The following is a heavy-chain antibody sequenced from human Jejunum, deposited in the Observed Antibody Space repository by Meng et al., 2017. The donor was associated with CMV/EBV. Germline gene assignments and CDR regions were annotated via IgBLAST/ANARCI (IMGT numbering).Heavy chain of an antibody. Sequence: QRQRQEAGPGLVKPSETLSLPCTFSGGSINNYYWSWIRQSAGKGLEWIGRFYSSDTYNYHPSLNSRVTMSLDTSKKQFSLILSSVTAADTARYYCARGPGASTREGFDHWGLGTLVTVSS. J-gene: IGHJ4*02. D-gene: IGHD1-26*01. V-gene: IGHV4-4*07. CDR2: FYSSDTY. CDR1: GGSINNYY. CDR3: ARGPGASTREGFDH.